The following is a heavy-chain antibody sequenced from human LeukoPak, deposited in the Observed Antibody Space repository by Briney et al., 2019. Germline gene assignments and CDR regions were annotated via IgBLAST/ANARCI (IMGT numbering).Heavy chain of an antibody. D-gene: IGHD3-22*01. CDR1: GFTVSINY. CDR3: AKEGLYYDSSGYYFY. V-gene: IGHV3-66*01. CDR2: INSDGTT. Sequence: GGSLRLSCAASGFTVSINYMSWVRQAPGKGLEWVSLINSDGTTYYADSVKGRFTISRDNSKNTLYLQMNSLRAEDTAVYYCAKEGLYYDSSGYYFYWGQGTLVTVSS. J-gene: IGHJ4*02.